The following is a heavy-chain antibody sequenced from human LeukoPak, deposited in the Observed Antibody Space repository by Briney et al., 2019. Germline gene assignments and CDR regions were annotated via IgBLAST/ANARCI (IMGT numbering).Heavy chain of an antibody. Sequence: ASVKVSCKASGYTFTSYDINWVRQATGQGLEWMGWMNPNSGNTGYAQKFQGRVTMTRNTSISTAYMELSSLRSEDTAVYYCARDHPGPLVVVPAAAFDYWGQGTLVTVSS. CDR1: GYTFTSYD. CDR2: MNPNSGNT. J-gene: IGHJ4*02. CDR3: ARDHPGPLVVVPAAAFDY. D-gene: IGHD2-2*01. V-gene: IGHV1-8*01.